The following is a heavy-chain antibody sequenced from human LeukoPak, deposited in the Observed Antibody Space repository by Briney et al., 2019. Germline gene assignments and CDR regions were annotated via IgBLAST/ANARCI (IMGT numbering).Heavy chain of an antibody. CDR2: IYPGGSET. J-gene: IGHJ4*02. Sequence: GESLKISCKGLGYSFSSYWNAWVRQRPGKGLEWMGIIYPGGSETRYDPSFQGQVTISADKSISTAYLQWTSLKASDTAMYYCARHLSDITSSPNYWGPGTLVTVSS. V-gene: IGHV5-51*01. CDR3: ARHLSDITSSPNY. D-gene: IGHD2-2*01. CDR1: GYSFSSYW.